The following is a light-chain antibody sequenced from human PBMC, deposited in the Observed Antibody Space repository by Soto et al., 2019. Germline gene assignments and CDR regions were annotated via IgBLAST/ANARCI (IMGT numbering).Light chain of an antibody. Sequence: QSALTQPPSASVSVGQSVSIPCTGSRSDVGAYNYVSWYQQHPGKAPKLMIYEVSKRPSGVPDRFSGSKSGYTASLTVSGLQAEDEADNYCSSHAGNNNYVFGTWTKVTVL. J-gene: IGLJ1*01. CDR2: EVS. CDR3: SSHAGNNNYV. CDR1: RSDVGAYNY. V-gene: IGLV2-8*01.